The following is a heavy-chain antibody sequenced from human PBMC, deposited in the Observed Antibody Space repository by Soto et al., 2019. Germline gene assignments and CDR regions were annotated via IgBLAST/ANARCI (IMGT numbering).Heavy chain of an antibody. V-gene: IGHV4-30-4*01. J-gene: IGHJ3*02. CDR1: GGSISSGGYY. CDR2: IYYSGST. D-gene: IGHD1-1*01. Sequence: PSETLSLTCTVSGGSISSGGYYWSWIRQPPGKGLEWIGYIYYSGSTYYNPSLKSRVTISVDTSKNQFSLKLSSVTAADTAVYYCAREGSSPGTTSDAFDIWGQGTMVTVSS. CDR3: AREGSSPGTTSDAFDI.